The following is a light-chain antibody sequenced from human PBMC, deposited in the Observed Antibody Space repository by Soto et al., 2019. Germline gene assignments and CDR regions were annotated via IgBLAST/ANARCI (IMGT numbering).Light chain of an antibody. J-gene: IGKJ5*01. CDR1: QSISTW. V-gene: IGKV1-5*03. Sequence: DIQMTQSPSTLSASVGDRVTITCRASQSISTWLAWYQQEPGKAPKLLIHKASSLQSGVPSRFSGSGSGTDFTLTISSLQPEDFATYYCQQSYSTPTITFGQGTRLEIK. CDR2: KAS. CDR3: QQSYSTPTIT.